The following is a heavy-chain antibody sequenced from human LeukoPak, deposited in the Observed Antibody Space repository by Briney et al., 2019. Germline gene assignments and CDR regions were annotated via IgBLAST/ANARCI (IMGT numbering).Heavy chain of an antibody. V-gene: IGHV1-69*04. CDR1: GGTFSSYA. Sequence: SVKVSCKASGGTFSSYAISWVRQASGQGLEWMGRIIPILGIANYAQKFQGRVTITADKSTSTAYMELSSLRSEDTAVYYCARGSSSYYYYYYMDVWGKGTTVTVSS. CDR2: IIPILGIA. J-gene: IGHJ6*03. CDR3: ARGSSSYYYYYYMDV. D-gene: IGHD6-6*01.